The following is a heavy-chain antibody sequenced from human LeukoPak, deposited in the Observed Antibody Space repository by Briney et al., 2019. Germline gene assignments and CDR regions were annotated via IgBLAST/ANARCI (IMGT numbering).Heavy chain of an antibody. J-gene: IGHJ1*01. V-gene: IGHV4-59*01. Sequence: SETLSLTCTVSGGSIGSYYWSWIRQPPGKGLEWIGYIYYSGSTNYNPSLKSRVTISVDTSKNQFSLKLSSVTAADTAVYYCARVESGYGDYLHTALAEYFQHWGQGTLVTVSS. CDR2: IYYSGST. CDR3: ARVESGYGDYLHTALAEYFQH. CDR1: GGSIGSYY. D-gene: IGHD4-17*01.